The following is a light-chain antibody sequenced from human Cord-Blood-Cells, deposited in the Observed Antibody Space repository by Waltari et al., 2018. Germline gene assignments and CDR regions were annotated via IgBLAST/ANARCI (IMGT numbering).Light chain of an antibody. CDR1: QSLLHSNGYNY. J-gene: IGKJ1*01. CDR2: LGS. CDR3: MQALQTPWT. V-gene: IGKV2-28*01. Sequence: DIVMTQSPLSLPVTPGEPASISCRSSQSLLHSNGYNYLDWYLQKPGQSPQLLIYLGSNRASGVPDRFSGSGSGTDFTLKISRVEAEDVGVYYCMQALQTPWTFGQGTTV.